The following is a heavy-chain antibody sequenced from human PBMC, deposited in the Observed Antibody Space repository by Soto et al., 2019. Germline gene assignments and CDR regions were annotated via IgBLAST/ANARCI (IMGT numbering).Heavy chain of an antibody. CDR1: GFTFRTYW. V-gene: IGHV3-7*04. Sequence: EVQLVESGGGLVQPGGSLRLSCAASGFTFRTYWMNWVRQAPGKGLEWVANINQDGSKKDYVDSVEGRFTISRDNAKNSIYLQRISLRAEYTAVYYCARDRVVCMYPWGYWGPGTLVTVSS. CDR3: ARDRVVCMYPWGY. D-gene: IGHD2-15*01. CDR2: INQDGSKK. J-gene: IGHJ4*02.